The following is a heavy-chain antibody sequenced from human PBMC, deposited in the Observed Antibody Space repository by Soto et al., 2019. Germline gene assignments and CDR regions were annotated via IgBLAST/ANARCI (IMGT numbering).Heavy chain of an antibody. J-gene: IGHJ6*02. CDR3: AGEEYYDFWSGYFGSYYYGMDV. Sequence: ASVKFSCKASGYTFTSYGISWVRQAPGQGLEWMGWISAYNGNTNYAQKLQGRVTMTTDTSTSTAYMELRSLRSDDTAVYYCAGEEYYDFWSGYFGSYYYGMDVWGQGTTVTVSS. CDR1: GYTFTSYG. D-gene: IGHD3-3*01. CDR2: ISAYNGNT. V-gene: IGHV1-18*01.